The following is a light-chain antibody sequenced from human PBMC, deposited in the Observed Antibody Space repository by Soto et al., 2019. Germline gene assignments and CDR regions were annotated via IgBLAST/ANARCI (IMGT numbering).Light chain of an antibody. V-gene: IGLV1-44*01. J-gene: IGLJ3*02. CDR1: SSNIGDNT. CDR2: SNN. Sequence: QSVLTQPPSASGTPGQRVTISCSGGSSNIGDNTVNWYQQLPGTAPKLLIYSNNQRPSGVPDRFSGSTSGTSASLAISGLQSEDEADYYCAAWDDSLFWVFGGGTKLTVL. CDR3: AAWDDSLFWV.